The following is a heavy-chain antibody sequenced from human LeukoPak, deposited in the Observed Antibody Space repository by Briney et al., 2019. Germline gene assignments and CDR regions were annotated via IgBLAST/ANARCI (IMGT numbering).Heavy chain of an antibody. D-gene: IGHD3-10*01. Sequence: PGGSLRLSCEASGFXVSSNYISWVRQAPGKGLEWLSVIYSGGSTYYADSVKGRFTISRDNSKNTLYLQMNSLRAEDTAVYYCARGIVLLWFGELPDAFDIWGQGTMVTVSS. CDR3: ARGIVLLWFGELPDAFDI. CDR1: GFXVSSNY. J-gene: IGHJ3*02. CDR2: IYSGGST. V-gene: IGHV3-53*01.